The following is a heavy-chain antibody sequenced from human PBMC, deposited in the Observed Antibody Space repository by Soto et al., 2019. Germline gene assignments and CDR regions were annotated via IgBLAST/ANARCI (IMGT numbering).Heavy chain of an antibody. J-gene: IGHJ6*02. D-gene: IGHD3-10*01. CDR2: ISYDGSNK. CDR1: GFTFSSYA. Sequence: GGSLRLSCAASGFTFSSYAMHWVRQAPGKGLEWVAVISYDGSNKYYADSVKGRFTISRDNSKNTLYLQMNSLRAEDTAVYYCARDLARGLWFGEYYGMDVWGQGTTITVSS. CDR3: ARDLARGLWFGEYYGMDV. V-gene: IGHV3-30-3*01.